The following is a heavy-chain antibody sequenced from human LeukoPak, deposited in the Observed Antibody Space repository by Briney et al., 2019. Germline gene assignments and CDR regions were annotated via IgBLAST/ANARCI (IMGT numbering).Heavy chain of an antibody. CDR1: GYTFTDYY. CDR2: INPNSGGT. Sequence: ASVKVSCKASGYTFTDYYIHWVRQAPGQGLEWMGWINPNSGGTNYAQKFQGRVTMTRDTSNSTAYMELSRLRSDDTAVYYCARGGSGSYFSWLDPWGQGTLVTVSS. J-gene: IGHJ5*02. CDR3: ARGGSGSYFSWLDP. V-gene: IGHV1-2*02. D-gene: IGHD3-10*01.